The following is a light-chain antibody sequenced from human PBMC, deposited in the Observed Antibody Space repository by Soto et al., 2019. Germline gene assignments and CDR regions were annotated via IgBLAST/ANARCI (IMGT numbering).Light chain of an antibody. J-gene: IGKJ2*01. CDR3: QQSNSFPRT. Sequence: DIQMTQSPSSVSASVGDRVTITCRASQGISRWLAWYQQKPGTAPKLLIYAASSLQSGVPSRFSGSGSGTDFTLTISSLQPEDFATYYCQQSNSFPRTFGQGTKLEIK. CDR1: QGISRW. CDR2: AAS. V-gene: IGKV1-12*01.